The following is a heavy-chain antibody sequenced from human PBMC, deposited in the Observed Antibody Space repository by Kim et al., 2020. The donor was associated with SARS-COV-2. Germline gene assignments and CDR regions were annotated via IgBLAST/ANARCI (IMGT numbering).Heavy chain of an antibody. D-gene: IGHD6-13*01. CDR3: ARGYSSSWYWAFDI. CDR2: IGTAGDT. CDR1: GFTFSSYD. J-gene: IGHJ3*02. V-gene: IGHV3-13*01. Sequence: GGSLRLSCAASGFTFSSYDMHWVRQATGKGLEWVSAIGTAGDTYYPGSVKGRFTISRENAKNSLYLQMNSLRAVDTAVYYCARGYSSSWYWAFDIWGQGTRVPVSS.